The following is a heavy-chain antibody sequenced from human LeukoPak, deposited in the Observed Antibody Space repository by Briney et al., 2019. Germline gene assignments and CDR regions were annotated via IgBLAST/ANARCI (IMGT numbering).Heavy chain of an antibody. CDR3: ARGSGSYYAFDI. V-gene: IGHV6-1*01. CDR1: GDSVSSNSAT. CDR2: TYYRSKWFS. D-gene: IGHD1-26*01. J-gene: IGHJ3*02. Sequence: SQTLSLTCAISGDSVSSNSATWNWIRQSPSRGLEWLGRTYYRSKWFSDYAVSVKSRTTFNPDTSKNQLSLQLNSVTPEDTDVYYCARGSGSYYAFDIWAKEQWSPSLQ.